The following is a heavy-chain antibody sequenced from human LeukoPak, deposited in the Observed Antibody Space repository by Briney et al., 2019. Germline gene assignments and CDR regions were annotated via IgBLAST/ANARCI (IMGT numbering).Heavy chain of an antibody. Sequence: PVKVSCKASGGTFSSYAISWVRQAPGQGLEWMGRIIPIFGTANYAQKFQGRVTITTGESTSTAYMELSSLRSEDTAVYYCATGEAGTFDIWGQGTMVTVSS. CDR1: GGTFSSYA. CDR3: ATGEAGTFDI. V-gene: IGHV1-69*05. CDR2: IIPIFGTA. J-gene: IGHJ3*02. D-gene: IGHD2-21*01.